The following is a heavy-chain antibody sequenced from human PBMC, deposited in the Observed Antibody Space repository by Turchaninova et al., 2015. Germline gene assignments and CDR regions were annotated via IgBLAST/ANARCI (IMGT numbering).Heavy chain of an antibody. D-gene: IGHD3-22*01. CDR2: ISYDGSDK. Sequence: QLVESGGGAVQTGRSLKLSCDGFGFTFPSYGMHWVRQTPYKGLEWVGAISYDGSDKEYCDSVKGRCTISRDNSKNTVYLEMTDLRQDDTAVYFCAKDPGLFGAYDYFESWGQGALVAVTS. J-gene: IGHJ4*02. CDR1: GFTFPSYG. CDR3: AKDPGLFGAYDYFES. V-gene: IGHV3-30*18.